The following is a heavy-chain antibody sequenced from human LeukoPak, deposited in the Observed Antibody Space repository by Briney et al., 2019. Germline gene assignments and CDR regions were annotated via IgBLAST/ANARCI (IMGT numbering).Heavy chain of an antibody. Sequence: SETLSLTCAVSGGSILSTNWWRWVRQPPGKGLEWIGEVHLSGASNYNPSLKSRVSMSIDKSRNHLSLELTSVTAADTAIYYCARESGAFSPFGFWGQGTLVTVSS. J-gene: IGHJ4*02. CDR2: VHLSGAS. D-gene: IGHD1-26*01. CDR3: ARESGAFSPFGF. V-gene: IGHV4-4*02. CDR1: GGSILSTNW.